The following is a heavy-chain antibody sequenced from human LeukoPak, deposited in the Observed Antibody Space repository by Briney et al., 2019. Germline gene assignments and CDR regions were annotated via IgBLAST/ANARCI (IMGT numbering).Heavy chain of an antibody. Sequence: GGSLRLSCAASGFTFSSYAMSWDRQAPGKGLEWVSAISGSGGSTYYADSVKGRFTISRDNSKNTLYLQMNSLRAEDTAVYYCAKEGDIVVVPAARYFDYWGQGTLVTVSS. CDR3: AKEGDIVVVPAARYFDY. V-gene: IGHV3-23*01. CDR2: ISGSGGST. D-gene: IGHD2-2*01. J-gene: IGHJ4*02. CDR1: GFTFSSYA.